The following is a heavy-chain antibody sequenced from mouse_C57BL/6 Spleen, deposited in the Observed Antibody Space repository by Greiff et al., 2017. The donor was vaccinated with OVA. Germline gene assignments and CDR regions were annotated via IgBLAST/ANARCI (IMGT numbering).Heavy chain of an antibody. CDR3: ARRGHLDGYYDWYFDV. Sequence: QVQLQQPGAELVRPGSSVKLSCKASGYTFTSYWMDWVKQRPGQGLEWIGNIYPSDSETHYNQKFKDKATLTVDKSSSTAYMQLSSLTSEDSAVYCCARRGHLDGYYDWYFDVWGTGTTVTVSS. V-gene: IGHV1-61*01. CDR2: IYPSDSET. J-gene: IGHJ1*03. D-gene: IGHD2-3*01. CDR1: GYTFTSYW.